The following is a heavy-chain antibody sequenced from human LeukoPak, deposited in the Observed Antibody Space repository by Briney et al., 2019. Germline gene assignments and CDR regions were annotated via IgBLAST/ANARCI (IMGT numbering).Heavy chain of an antibody. CDR3: AKGRDFTVTKYYFDY. CDR2: ISGSNDNA. V-gene: IGHV3-23*01. D-gene: IGHD3-3*01. Sequence: GGSLTLSCAASGFTSSGYAMSWLRPAPGKGLEWVSAISGSNDNAYYPDSVKGRFTISRDSSKNTLYLQMNILRAEDTAVYYCAKGRDFTVTKYYFDYWGQGTLVTVSS. CDR1: GFTSSGYA. J-gene: IGHJ4*02.